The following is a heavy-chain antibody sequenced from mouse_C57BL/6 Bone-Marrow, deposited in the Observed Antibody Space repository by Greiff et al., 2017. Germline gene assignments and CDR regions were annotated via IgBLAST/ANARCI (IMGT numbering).Heavy chain of an antibody. V-gene: IGHV1-69*01. CDR3: ASSNSKDY. CDR2: IDPSDSYT. J-gene: IGHJ2*01. CDR1: GYTFTSYW. Sequence: VQLQQPGAELVMPGASVKLSCKASGYTFTSYWMHWVKQRPGQGLEWIGEIDPSDSYTNYNQKFKGKSTLTVDKSSSTAYMQLSSLTSEDSAVYYCASSNSKDYWGQGTTLTVSS.